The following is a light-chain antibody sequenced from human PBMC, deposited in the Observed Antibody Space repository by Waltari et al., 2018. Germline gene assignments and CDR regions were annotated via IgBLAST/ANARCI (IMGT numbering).Light chain of an antibody. CDR2: AAS. Sequence: EIVMTQSPVTLSVSPGERATPSCRASQSVSINLAWYQQKPGQAPRLLIYAASTRATDVPARFSGSGSGTEFTLTISSLQSEDFAVYYCQHYNNWPPGTTFGQGTKLEIK. CDR1: QSVSIN. V-gene: IGKV3-15*01. J-gene: IGKJ1*01. CDR3: QHYNNWPPGTT.